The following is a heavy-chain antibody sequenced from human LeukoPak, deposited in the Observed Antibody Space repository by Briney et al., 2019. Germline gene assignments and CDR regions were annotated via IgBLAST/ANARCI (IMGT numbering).Heavy chain of an antibody. CDR3: ARVYCSGGSCYSGLGYFQH. J-gene: IGHJ1*01. Sequence: SETLSLTCTVSGGSISNYYWNWIRQPPGKGLEWIGYIYYSGSTNYNPSLKSRVTISVDTSKNQFSLKLSSVTAADTAVYYCARVYCSGGSCYSGLGYFQHWGQGTLVTVSS. CDR2: IYYSGST. V-gene: IGHV4-59*01. D-gene: IGHD2-15*01. CDR1: GGSISNYY.